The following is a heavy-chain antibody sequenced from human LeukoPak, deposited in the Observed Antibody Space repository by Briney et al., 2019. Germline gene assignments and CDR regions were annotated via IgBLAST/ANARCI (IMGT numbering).Heavy chain of an antibody. V-gene: IGHV3-66*01. CDR2: IYSGGST. CDR1: GFTVSSNY. CDR3: ARAERALLFDY. J-gene: IGHJ4*02. Sequence: GGSLRLSCAASGFTVSSNYMSWVRQAPGKGLEWVSVIYSGGSTYYADSVKGRFTISRDNSKNTLYLQMNSLRAEDTAVYYCARAERALLFDYWGQGTLVTVSS.